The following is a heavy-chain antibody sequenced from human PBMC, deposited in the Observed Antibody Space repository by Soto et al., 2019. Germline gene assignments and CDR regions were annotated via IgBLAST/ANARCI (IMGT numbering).Heavy chain of an antibody. CDR2: IYYSGST. Sequence: GDYCSINRQHPGKGLGWIGYIYYSGSTYYNPSLKSRVTISVDTSKNQFSLKLSSVTAADTAVYYCARSLGVSSLDYWGQGTLVTVSS. CDR3: ARSLGVSSLDY. V-gene: IGHV4-31*02. J-gene: IGHJ4*02. CDR1: GDY. D-gene: IGHD3-16*01.